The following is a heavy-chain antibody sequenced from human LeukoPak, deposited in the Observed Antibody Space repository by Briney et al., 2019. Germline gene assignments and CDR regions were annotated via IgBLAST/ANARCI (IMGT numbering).Heavy chain of an antibody. J-gene: IGHJ4*02. CDR3: ARGLGWGATIFDY. V-gene: IGHV4-59*01. Sequence: TSETLSLICTVSGDSITSYYWTWIRQPPGKGLERIGYMYHSGATSNNPSLKSRVTISVDTSKNQFSLKVRSVTAADTAVYYCARGLGWGATIFDYWGQGALVTVSS. CDR2: MYHSGAT. CDR1: GDSITSYY. D-gene: IGHD1-26*01.